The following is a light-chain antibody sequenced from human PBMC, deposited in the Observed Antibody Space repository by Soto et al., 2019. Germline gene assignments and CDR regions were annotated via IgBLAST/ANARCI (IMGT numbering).Light chain of an antibody. CDR1: QSVSSNY. J-gene: IGKJ4*01. V-gene: IGKV3-20*01. CDR2: GAF. CDR3: KQYGRSSPLT. Sequence: EVVLTQSPGTLSLSPGETATLSCRASQSVSSNYLAWYQQKPGQAPRLLIYGAFTRATGIPDRFSGSGSGTVFSLIITRLQPEEVVVFYCKQYGRSSPLTFGEGTKVEMK.